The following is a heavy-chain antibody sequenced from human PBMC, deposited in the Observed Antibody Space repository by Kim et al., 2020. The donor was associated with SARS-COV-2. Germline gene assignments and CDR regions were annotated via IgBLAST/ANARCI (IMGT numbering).Heavy chain of an antibody. CDR3: TTGDT. D-gene: IGHD2-21*01. V-gene: IGHV3-15*01. Sequence: KTDGGTHEHRAPAKDRFIISRDDSKNTLYLQMNSLKTEDTAVYYCTTGDTWGQGTLVTVSS. CDR2: KTDGGTH. J-gene: IGHJ4*02.